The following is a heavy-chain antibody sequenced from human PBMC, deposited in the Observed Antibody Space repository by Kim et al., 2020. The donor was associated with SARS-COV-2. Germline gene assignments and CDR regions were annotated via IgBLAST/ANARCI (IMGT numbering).Heavy chain of an antibody. CDR1: GGTFSSYA. Sequence: VKVSCKASGGTFSSYAISWVRQAPGQGLEWMGKIIPILGIANYAQKFQGRVTITADKSTSTAYMELSSLRSEDTAVYYCARGDSSGYYRPLDYWGQGTLVTVSS. CDR2: IIPILGIA. CDR3: ARGDSSGYYRPLDY. V-gene: IGHV1-69*10. J-gene: IGHJ4*02. D-gene: IGHD3-22*01.